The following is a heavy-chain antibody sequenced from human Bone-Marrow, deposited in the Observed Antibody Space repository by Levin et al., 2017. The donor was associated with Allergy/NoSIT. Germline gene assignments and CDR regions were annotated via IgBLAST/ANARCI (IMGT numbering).Heavy chain of an antibody. CDR1: GYTFTTYA. D-gene: IGHD4-17*01. CDR3: ARGLRGGNFDY. V-gene: IGHV7-4-1*02. J-gene: IGHJ4*02. CDR2: INTHTGNP. Sequence: GESLKISCKASGYTFTTYAMNWVRQAPGQGLEWVGWINTHTGNPTYAQGFTGRFVLSLDTSVSTASLQISSLKAEDTAVYYCARGLRGGNFDYWGQGTLVTVSS.